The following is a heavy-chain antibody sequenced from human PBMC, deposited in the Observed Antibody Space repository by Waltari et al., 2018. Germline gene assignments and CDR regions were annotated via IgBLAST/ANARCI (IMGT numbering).Heavy chain of an antibody. CDR3: ARVGYSSGWYWGFGAGFDY. CDR2: IYSGGST. V-gene: IGHV3-53*01. D-gene: IGHD6-19*01. J-gene: IGHJ4*02. CDR1: GFTVSSNY. Sequence: EVQLVESGGGLIQPGGSLRLSCAASGFTVSSNYMSWVRQAPGKGLEWVSVIYSGGSTYYADAVKGRFTISRDNSKNTLYRQMNSLRAEDTAVYYCARVGYSSGWYWGFGAGFDYWGQGTLVTVSS.